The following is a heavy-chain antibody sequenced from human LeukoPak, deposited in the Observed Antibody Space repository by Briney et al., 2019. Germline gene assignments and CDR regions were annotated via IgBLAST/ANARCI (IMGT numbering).Heavy chain of an antibody. V-gene: IGHV3-21*01. Sequence: PGGSLRLPCAASGFTFSSYSMNWVRQAPGKGLEWVSSISSSSSYIYYADSVKGRFTISRDNAKNSLYLQMNSLRAEDTAVYYCASQGEGTTVTSAFDLWGRGTLVTVSS. D-gene: IGHD4-17*01. CDR3: ASQGEGTTVTSAFDL. CDR1: GFTFSSYS. CDR2: ISSSSSYI. J-gene: IGHJ2*01.